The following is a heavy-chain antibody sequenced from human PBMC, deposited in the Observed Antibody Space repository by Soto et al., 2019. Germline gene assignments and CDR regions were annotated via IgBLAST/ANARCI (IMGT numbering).Heavy chain of an antibody. J-gene: IGHJ5*02. D-gene: IGHD6-19*01. Sequence: PGGSLRLSCAASGFTFSSYWMSWVHQAPGKGLEWVANIKQDGSEKYYVDSVKGRFTISRDNAKNSLYLQMNSLRAEDTAVYYCARMAVAAHNWFDPWGQGTLVTAPQ. V-gene: IGHV3-7*03. CDR3: ARMAVAAHNWFDP. CDR2: IKQDGSEK. CDR1: GFTFSSYW.